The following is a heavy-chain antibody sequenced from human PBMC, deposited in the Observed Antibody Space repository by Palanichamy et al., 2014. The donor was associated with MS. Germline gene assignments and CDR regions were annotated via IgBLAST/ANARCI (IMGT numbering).Heavy chain of an antibody. V-gene: IGHV3-48*03. CDR3: ATIPLIWAIPLNDY. CDR1: GFPFNSYE. Sequence: EVQLVESGGGLVQPGGSLRLSCEASGFPFNSYEMNWVRQTPGKGLEWISYISSGANTIYYADSVKGRFTISRDNAKKSLYLQMNSLRAEDTAVYYCATIPLIWAIPLNDYWGQGILVTVSS. CDR2: ISSGANTI. D-gene: IGHD2-21*01. J-gene: IGHJ4*02.